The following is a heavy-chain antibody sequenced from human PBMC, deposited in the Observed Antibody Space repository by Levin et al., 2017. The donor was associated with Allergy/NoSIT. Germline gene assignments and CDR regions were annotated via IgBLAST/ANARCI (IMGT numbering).Heavy chain of an antibody. V-gene: IGHV1-2*02. CDR2: INPNSGGT. Sequence: ASVKVSCKASGYTFTGYYMHWVRQAPGQGLEWMGWINPNSGGTNYAQKFQGRVTMTRDTSISTAYMELSRLRSDDTAVYYCARVWLRDYYMDVWGKGTTVTVSS. CDR1: GYTFTGYY. J-gene: IGHJ6*03. CDR3: ARVWLRDYYMDV. D-gene: IGHD5-12*01.